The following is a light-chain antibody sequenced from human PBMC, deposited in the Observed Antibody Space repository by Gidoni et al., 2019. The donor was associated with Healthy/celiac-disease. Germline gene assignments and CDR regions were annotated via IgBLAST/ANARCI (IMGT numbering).Light chain of an antibody. Sequence: DIQMTQSPSSLSASVGDRVTITCRASQSINSYLNWYQQKPGKAPKLLIYAASSLQSGVPSRFSGSGSGTDFTLTISSLQPEDFATYYCQQSYSTPPTFXGXTKVEIK. CDR1: QSINSY. J-gene: IGKJ4*01. V-gene: IGKV1-39*01. CDR3: QQSYSTPPT. CDR2: AAS.